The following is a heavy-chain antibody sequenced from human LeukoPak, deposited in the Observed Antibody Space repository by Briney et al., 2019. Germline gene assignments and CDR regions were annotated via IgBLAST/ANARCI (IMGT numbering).Heavy chain of an antibody. CDR2: IYYTGRT. CDR3: AQSLGSGNWIGNWFDP. J-gene: IGHJ5*02. CDR1: DDFIRSNNYY. V-gene: IGHV4-39*01. D-gene: IGHD1-1*01. Sequence: PSETLSLTCTVSDDFIRSNNYYWGWVRQPPGKGLEWIGSIYYTGRTYYNPSLESRLTISVDTSKNQFSLKLTSVTAADTAIYYCAQSLGSGNWIGNWFDPWGQGTLVTVSS.